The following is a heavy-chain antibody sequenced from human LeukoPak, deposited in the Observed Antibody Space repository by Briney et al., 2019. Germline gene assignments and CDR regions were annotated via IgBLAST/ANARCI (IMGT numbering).Heavy chain of an antibody. Sequence: PGGSLRLSCAASGFTFSDYYMSWIRQAPGKGLEWVSYISSSGSTIYYADSVKGRFTISRDNAKNSLYLQMNSLRAEDTAVYYCARAYYDILTGPYGMDVWGQGTTVTVSS. CDR3: ARAYYDILTGPYGMDV. D-gene: IGHD3-9*01. V-gene: IGHV3-11*01. CDR1: GFTFSDYY. J-gene: IGHJ6*02. CDR2: ISSSGSTI.